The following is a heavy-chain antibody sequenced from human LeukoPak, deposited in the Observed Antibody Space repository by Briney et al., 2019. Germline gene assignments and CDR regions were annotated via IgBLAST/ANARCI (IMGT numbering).Heavy chain of an antibody. CDR1: RFTFSNYP. CDR2: IYYSGST. D-gene: IGHD1-26*01. Sequence: GSLRLSCAASRFTFSNYPMHWIRQPPGKGLEWIGYIYYSGSTNYNPSLKSRVTISVDTSKNQFSLKLSSVTAADTAVYYCARVVGAIRDWGQGTLVTVSS. J-gene: IGHJ4*02. CDR3: ARVVGAIRD. V-gene: IGHV4-59*01.